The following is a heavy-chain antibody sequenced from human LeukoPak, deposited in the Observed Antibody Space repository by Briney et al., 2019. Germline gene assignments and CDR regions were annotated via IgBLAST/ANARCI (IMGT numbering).Heavy chain of an antibody. Sequence: GGSLRLSCAASGFTFSSYSMNWVRQAPGKGLEWFSSISSSSSYIYYADSVKGRFTISRDNAKNSLYLQMNSLRAEDTAVYYCARELAVAASDYWGQGTLVTVSS. CDR1: GFTFSSYS. V-gene: IGHV3-21*01. J-gene: IGHJ4*02. D-gene: IGHD6-19*01. CDR3: ARELAVAASDY. CDR2: ISSSSSYI.